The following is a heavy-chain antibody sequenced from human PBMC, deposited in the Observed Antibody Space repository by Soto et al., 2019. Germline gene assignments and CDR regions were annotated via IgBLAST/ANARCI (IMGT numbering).Heavy chain of an antibody. Sequence: EVPLVESGGGLVQPGGSLRLSCAASGFTFSSYWTHWVRQAPGKGLVWVSRINSDGSSTFYADSVKGRFTISRDNAKNTVYLQMNSLRAEDTAVYYCASHLYCSGGSCFDYWGQGTLVTVPS. CDR1: GFTFSSYW. CDR2: INSDGSST. CDR3: ASHLYCSGGSCFDY. V-gene: IGHV3-74*01. J-gene: IGHJ4*02. D-gene: IGHD2-15*01.